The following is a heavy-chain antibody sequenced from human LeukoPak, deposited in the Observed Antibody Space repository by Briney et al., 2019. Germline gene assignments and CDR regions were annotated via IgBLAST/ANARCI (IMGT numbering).Heavy chain of an antibody. CDR3: ARESYYYDSSGYRRFDY. V-gene: IGHV4-4*07. Sequence: SETLSLACTVSGGSISSYYWCWIRQPAEKGLEWIGRIYTSGSTNYNPSLKSRVTMSVDTSKNQFSLKLSSVTAADTAVYYCARESYYYDSSGYRRFDYWGQGTLVTVSS. CDR1: GGSISSYY. J-gene: IGHJ4*02. D-gene: IGHD3-22*01. CDR2: IYTSGST.